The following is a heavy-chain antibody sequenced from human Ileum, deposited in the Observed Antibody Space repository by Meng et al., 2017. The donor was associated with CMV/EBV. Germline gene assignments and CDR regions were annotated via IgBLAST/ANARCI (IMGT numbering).Heavy chain of an antibody. CDR2: FYYGGGT. J-gene: IGHJ4*02. CDR1: RGSMISSSYY. V-gene: IGHV4-39*07. CDR3: AGELWSLYYFDY. Sequence: QLQLQESGPGLVKPSETVSLTCTVSRGSMISSSYYWGWIRQPPGKGLEWIGSFYYGGGTYYNPSLKSRVTLSVDASKNQFSLKLSSVTAADTAVYFCAGELWSLYYFDYWGPGILVTVSS. D-gene: IGHD5-18*01.